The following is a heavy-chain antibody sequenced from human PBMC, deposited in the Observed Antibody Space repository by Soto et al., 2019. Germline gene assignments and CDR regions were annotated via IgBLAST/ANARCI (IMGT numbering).Heavy chain of an antibody. CDR2: IYYSGST. CDR1: GGSISSRGYY. J-gene: IGHJ4*02. D-gene: IGHD3-3*01. CDR3: ARLGGYYQALDH. Sequence: SETLSLTCTVSGGSISSRGYYWGWIRQPPGKGLEWIGTIYYSGSTYYNPSLKSRVTISVDMSKNQVSLNLTSVTAADTAVYYCARLGGYYQALDHWSQGTLVTVSS. V-gene: IGHV4-39*07.